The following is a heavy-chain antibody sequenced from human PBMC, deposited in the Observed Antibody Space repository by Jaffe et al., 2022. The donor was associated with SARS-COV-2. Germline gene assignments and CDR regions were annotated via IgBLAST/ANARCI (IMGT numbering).Heavy chain of an antibody. Sequence: QLQLQLSGPGLVKPSETLSLTCAVSDDSIRNTNYHWGWIRQPPGKALEWIGSIHLTGTTYYNPSLKTRVTISIDMSNSQFSLRLTSLTAADTAVYYCARDIAYGTSDFWGQGTLVTVSS. V-gene: IGHV4-39*01. J-gene: IGHJ4*02. CDR3: ARDIAYGTSDF. CDR1: DDSIRNTNYH. D-gene: IGHD4-17*01. CDR2: IHLTGTT.